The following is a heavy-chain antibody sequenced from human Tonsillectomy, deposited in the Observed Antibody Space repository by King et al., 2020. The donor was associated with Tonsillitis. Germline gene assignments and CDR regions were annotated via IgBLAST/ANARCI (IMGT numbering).Heavy chain of an antibody. CDR1: GFTFHTSA. V-gene: IGHV3-23*04. J-gene: IGHJ4*02. CDR2: ISGSGGST. Sequence: VQLVESGGGLVQPGGSLRLSCVASGFTFHTSAMSWVRQAPGKGLEWVSAISGSGGSTYYADSMWGRFTISRDNSKNTLYLQMDSLRADDTAVYYCAKDTPPGSVFDYWGQGTLVTVSA. CDR3: AKDTPPGSVFDY. D-gene: IGHD1-14*01.